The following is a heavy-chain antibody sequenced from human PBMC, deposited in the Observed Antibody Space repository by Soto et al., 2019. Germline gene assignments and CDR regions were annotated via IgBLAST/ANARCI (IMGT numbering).Heavy chain of an antibody. V-gene: IGHV3-21*01. J-gene: IGHJ4*02. CDR2: ISSSSSYI. Sequence: GGSLRLSCAASGFTFSSYSMNWVRQAPGKGPEWVSSISSSSSYIYYADSVKGRFTISRDNAKNSLYLQMNSLRAEDTAVYYCARDLYCSGGSCYWPAFDYWGQGTLVTVSS. CDR3: ARDLYCSGGSCYWPAFDY. CDR1: GFTFSSYS. D-gene: IGHD2-15*01.